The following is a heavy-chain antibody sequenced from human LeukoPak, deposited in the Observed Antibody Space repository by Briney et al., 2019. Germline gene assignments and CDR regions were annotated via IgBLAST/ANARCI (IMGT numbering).Heavy chain of an antibody. Sequence: SETLSLTCAVYGGSFSGYYWSWIRQPPGKGLEWIGEINHSGSTNYNPSLKSRVTISVDTSKNQFSLKLSSVTAADTAVYYCARRITMVRGVGYYYGMDVWGKGTMVTVSS. D-gene: IGHD3-10*01. V-gene: IGHV4-34*01. CDR1: GGSFSGYY. J-gene: IGHJ6*04. CDR2: INHSGST. CDR3: ARRITMVRGVGYYYGMDV.